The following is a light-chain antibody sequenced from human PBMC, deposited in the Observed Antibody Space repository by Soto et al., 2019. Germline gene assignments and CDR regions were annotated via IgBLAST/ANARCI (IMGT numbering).Light chain of an antibody. CDR3: LQDINYPWT. CDR1: QGISSY. V-gene: IGKV1-9*01. J-gene: IGKJ1*01. Sequence: DIQLTQSPSFLSASVGDRVTITCRASQGISSYLAWYQQKPGKAPKLLIYAASTLQSGVPSRFSGSGSGTEFTPTISSLQPEDSATYYCLQDINYPWTFGQGTKVDSK. CDR2: AAS.